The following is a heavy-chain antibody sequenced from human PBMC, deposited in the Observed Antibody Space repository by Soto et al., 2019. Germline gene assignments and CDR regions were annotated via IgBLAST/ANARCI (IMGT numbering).Heavy chain of an antibody. V-gene: IGHV3-7*02. Sequence: EVQLVESGGGLVQPGGSLRLSCTTSGLAFSTYWMAWVRQAPGKGLEWVGNTKPDETETYYADSVEGRFTISRDNAKSSLSLQMDSLRVEDTAVYYCATIGDVTFHYWGQGTPVTVSS. CDR2: TKPDETET. J-gene: IGHJ4*02. CDR1: GLAFSTYW. CDR3: ATIGDVTFHY. D-gene: IGHD4-4*01.